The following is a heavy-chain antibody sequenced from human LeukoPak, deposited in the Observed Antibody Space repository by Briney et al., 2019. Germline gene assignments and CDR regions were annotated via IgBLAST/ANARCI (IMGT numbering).Heavy chain of an antibody. V-gene: IGHV4-34*01. Sequence: SETLSLTCAVYGGSFSGYYWSWIRQPPGKGLEWIGEINHSGSTYYNPSLKSRVTISVDTSKNQFSLKLSSVTAADTAVYYCARLRRTNSSGWSRRVLWYFDLWGRGTLVTVSS. J-gene: IGHJ2*01. CDR2: INHSGST. D-gene: IGHD6-19*01. CDR1: GGSFSGYY. CDR3: ARLRRTNSSGWSRRVLWYFDL.